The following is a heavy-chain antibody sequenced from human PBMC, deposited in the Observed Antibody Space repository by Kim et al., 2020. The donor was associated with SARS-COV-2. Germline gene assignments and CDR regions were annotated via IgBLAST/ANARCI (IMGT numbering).Heavy chain of an antibody. CDR2: IYYSGST. CDR3: ARRALAVGGTSWFDP. D-gene: IGHD6-19*01. CDR1: GGSISSSSYY. J-gene: IGHJ5*02. V-gene: IGHV4-39*01. Sequence: SETLSLTCTVSGGSISSSSYYWGWIRQPPGKGLEWIGSIYYSGSTYYNPSLKSRVTISVDTSKNQFSLKLSSVTAADTAVYYCARRALAVGGTSWFDPWGQGTLVTVSS.